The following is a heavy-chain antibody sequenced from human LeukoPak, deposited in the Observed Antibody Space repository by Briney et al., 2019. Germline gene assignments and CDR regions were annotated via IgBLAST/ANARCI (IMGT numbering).Heavy chain of an antibody. Sequence: TSSETLSLTCTVSGGSISSGGYYWSWIRQHPGKGLEWIVYIYYSGSTYYNPSLKSRVTISVDTSKNQFSLKLSSVTAADTAVYYCARDRRYSSSSYYYYGMDVWGQGTTVTVSS. CDR2: IYYSGST. D-gene: IGHD6-6*01. J-gene: IGHJ6*02. CDR1: GGSISSGGYY. V-gene: IGHV4-31*03. CDR3: ARDRRYSSSSYYYYGMDV.